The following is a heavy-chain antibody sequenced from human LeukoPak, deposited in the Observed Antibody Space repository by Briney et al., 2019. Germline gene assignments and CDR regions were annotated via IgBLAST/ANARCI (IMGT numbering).Heavy chain of an antibody. D-gene: IGHD6-19*01. Sequence: PGGSLRLSCAVSGFTFSSYATSWVRQAPGKGLEWVSTISGSGGSTYYADSVKGRFTISRDNPKNTLYLQMNSLRAEDTAVYYCAKAPPRGWLGRGWDYWGKGTTVTVSS. CDR2: ISGSGGST. V-gene: IGHV3-23*01. J-gene: IGHJ6*04. CDR3: AKAPPRGWLGRGWDY. CDR1: GFTFSSYA.